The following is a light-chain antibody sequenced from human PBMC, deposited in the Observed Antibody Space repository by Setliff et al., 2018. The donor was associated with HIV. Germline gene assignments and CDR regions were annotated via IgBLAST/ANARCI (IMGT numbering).Light chain of an antibody. Sequence: QSALTQPRSVSGSPGQSVTISCTGTSSDVGNYNYVSWYQQHPGKAPKLMIYDVSKRPSGVPDRFSGSKSGNTASLTTSGLQAEDEADYYCCSYAGSYTLGVFGTGTKVTV. J-gene: IGLJ1*01. CDR1: SSDVGNYNY. CDR2: DVS. V-gene: IGLV2-11*01. CDR3: CSYAGSYTLGV.